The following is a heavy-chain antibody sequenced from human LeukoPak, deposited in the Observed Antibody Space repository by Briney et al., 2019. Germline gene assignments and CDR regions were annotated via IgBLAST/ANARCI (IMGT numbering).Heavy chain of an antibody. CDR2: INHSGST. Sequence: PSETLSLTCAVYGWSFSGYYWSWIRQPPGKGLEWIGEINHSGSTNYNPSLKSRVTISVDTSKNQFSLKLSSVTAADTAVYYCARTLAVAATPNNYFDYWGQGTLVTVSS. J-gene: IGHJ4*02. CDR3: ARTLAVAATPNNYFDY. D-gene: IGHD6-19*01. CDR1: GWSFSGYY. V-gene: IGHV4-34*01.